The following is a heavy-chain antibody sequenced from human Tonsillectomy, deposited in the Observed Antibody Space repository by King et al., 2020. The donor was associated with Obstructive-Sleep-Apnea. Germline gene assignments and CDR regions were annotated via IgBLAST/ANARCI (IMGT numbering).Heavy chain of an antibody. CDR3: ARVYSTTPCYDY. V-gene: IGHV4-39*07. Sequence: QLQESGPGLVKSSETLSLTCNVSGASISSSSYYWGWIRQPPGKGLEWIGSIYYSGSTSYNPSLKSRVTISVDTSRTRFSLKLSSVTAADTAVYYCARVYSTTPCYDYWGQGTLVTVSS. CDR1: GASISSSSYY. D-gene: IGHD2/OR15-2a*01. J-gene: IGHJ4*02. CDR2: IYYSGST.